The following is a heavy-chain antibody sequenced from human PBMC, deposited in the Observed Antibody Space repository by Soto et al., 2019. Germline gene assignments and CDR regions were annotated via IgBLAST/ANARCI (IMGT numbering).Heavy chain of an antibody. CDR1: GFTFSSYA. Sequence: GGSLRLSCAASGFTFSSYAMSWVRQAPGKGLEWVSAISGSGGSTYYADSVKGRFTISRDNSKNTLYLQMNSLRAEDTAVYYCAKDLIPPPPWGTVTGGAFDIWGQGTMVTVSS. J-gene: IGHJ3*02. CDR3: AKDLIPPPPWGTVTGGAFDI. D-gene: IGHD4-17*01. CDR2: ISGSGGST. V-gene: IGHV3-23*01.